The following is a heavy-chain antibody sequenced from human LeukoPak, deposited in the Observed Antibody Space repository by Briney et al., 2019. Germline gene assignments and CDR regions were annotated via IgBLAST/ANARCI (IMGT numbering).Heavy chain of an antibody. D-gene: IGHD4-11*01. J-gene: IGHJ1*01. V-gene: IGHV4-59*12. CDR3: AREDYSNEGHFQH. Sequence: SETLSLTCTVSGGSISSYYWSWIRQPPGKGLEWIGYIYYSGSTNYNPSLKSRVTISVDTSKNQFSLKLSSVTAADTAVYYCAREDYSNEGHFQHWGQGTLVTVSS. CDR2: IYYSGST. CDR1: GGSISSYY.